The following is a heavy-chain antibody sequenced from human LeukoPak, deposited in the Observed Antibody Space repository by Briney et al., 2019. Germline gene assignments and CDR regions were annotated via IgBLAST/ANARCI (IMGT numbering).Heavy chain of an antibody. Sequence: PGRSLRLSCTASGFTSGDYAMSWVRQAPGEGLEWVGFITSKAYGATTDYAASVKGRFTISRDDSKSIAYLQMNSLKTEDTAVYYCSRHIVGARTYFDYWGQGALVTVSS. CDR1: GFTSGDYA. V-gene: IGHV3-49*04. J-gene: IGHJ4*02. CDR2: ITSKAYGATT. D-gene: IGHD1-26*01. CDR3: SRHIVGARTYFDY.